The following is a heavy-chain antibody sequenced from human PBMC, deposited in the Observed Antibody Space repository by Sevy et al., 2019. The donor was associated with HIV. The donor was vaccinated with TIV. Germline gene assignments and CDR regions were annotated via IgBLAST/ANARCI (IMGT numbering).Heavy chain of an antibody. D-gene: IGHD2-21*02. J-gene: IGHJ3*02. CDR3: ARKVGDGGDNEAFDI. CDR2: IYPGDSDT. Sequence: GESLKISCKGSGYSFTSYWIGWVRQMPGKGLEWMGIIYPGDSDTRYSPSFQGQVTISADKSISTAYLQWSSLKASDTAMYYCARKVGDGGDNEAFDIWGQGTMVTVSS. V-gene: IGHV5-51*01. CDR1: GYSFTSYW.